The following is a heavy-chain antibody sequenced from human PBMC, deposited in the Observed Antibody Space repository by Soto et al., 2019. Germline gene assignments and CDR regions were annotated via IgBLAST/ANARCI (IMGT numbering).Heavy chain of an antibody. CDR2: ISDGSSSV. Sequence: QPGGSLRLSCAVSGFTFKAYSMNWVRQAPGKGLEWISYISDGSSSVYYAESVKGRFTVSRDDAKNSLYLQMDGLRADDTAVYYCARDVVAGSGWYTFDYWGQGTLVTVSS. D-gene: IGHD6-19*01. CDR3: ARDVVAGSGWYTFDY. J-gene: IGHJ4*02. CDR1: GFTFKAYS. V-gene: IGHV3-48*01.